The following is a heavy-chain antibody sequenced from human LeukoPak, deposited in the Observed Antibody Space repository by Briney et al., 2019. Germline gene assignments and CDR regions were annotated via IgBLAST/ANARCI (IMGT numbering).Heavy chain of an antibody. D-gene: IGHD6-25*01. CDR1: GFTFGDYS. Sequence: GGSLRLSCAASGFTFGDYSMTWIRQAPGKGLEWVSYISGSGSTIYYADSVKGRFTISRDNAKNSLYLQMNSLTVEDTGVYYCSRDPRLLDYWGQGSLVTVSS. CDR3: SRDPRLLDY. CDR2: ISGSGSTI. J-gene: IGHJ4*02. V-gene: IGHV3-11*01.